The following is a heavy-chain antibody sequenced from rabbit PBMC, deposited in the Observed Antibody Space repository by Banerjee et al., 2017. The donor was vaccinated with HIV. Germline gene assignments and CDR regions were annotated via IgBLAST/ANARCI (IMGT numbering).Heavy chain of an antibody. CDR3: ARAPDSSSQCDL. CDR1: GFSFSSDYD. Sequence: QSLEESGGDLVKPGASLTLTCTASGFSFSSDYDMCWVRQAPGKGLEWIACIDFYSGGPYSATWARGRFTISKTSSATVTLQMTSLTAADTATYFCARAPDSSSQCDLWGQGTLVTVS. J-gene: IGHJ6*01. D-gene: IGHD1-1*01. CDR2: IDFYSGGP. V-gene: IGHV1S40*01.